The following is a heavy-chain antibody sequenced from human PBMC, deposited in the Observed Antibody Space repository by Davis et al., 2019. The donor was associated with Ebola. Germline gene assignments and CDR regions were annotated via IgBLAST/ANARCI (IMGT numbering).Heavy chain of an antibody. CDR1: GFTFDDYA. J-gene: IGHJ4*02. V-gene: IGHV3-9*01. D-gene: IGHD3-16*02. Sequence: PGGSLRLSCAASGFTFDDYAMHWVRQAPGKGLEWVSGISWNSGSIGYADSVKGRFTISRDNAKNSLYLQMNSLRAEDTALYYCAKGAGGLRLGELSDYWGQGTLVTVSS. CDR2: ISWNSGSI. CDR3: AKGAGGLRLGELSDY.